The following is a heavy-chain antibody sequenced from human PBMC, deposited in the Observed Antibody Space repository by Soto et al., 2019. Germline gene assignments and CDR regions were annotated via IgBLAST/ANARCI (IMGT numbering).Heavy chain of an antibody. Sequence: GPTLVNPTQTLTLTCTFSGFSLGTIGVGVGWIRQPPGEALEWLSLIFWNDDRRYSPSLKSRLTITTDTSKNQVVLTMTNMDPVDKATYYCGQTYYDFWSGYEANRRIDVWGQGTTVTVSS. CDR2: IFWNDDR. CDR3: GQTYYDFWSGYEANRRIDV. V-gene: IGHV2-5*01. J-gene: IGHJ6*02. D-gene: IGHD3-3*01. CDR1: GFSLGTIGVG.